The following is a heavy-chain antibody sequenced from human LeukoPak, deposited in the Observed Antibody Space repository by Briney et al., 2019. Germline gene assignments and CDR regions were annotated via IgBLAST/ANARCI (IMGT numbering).Heavy chain of an antibody. CDR3: AREATLRDFYDAFDI. V-gene: IGHV3-20*04. D-gene: IGHD4-17*01. CDR2: INWNGGST. J-gene: IGHJ3*02. Sequence: GGSLRLSCAASRSTFDDYGMSWVRQAPGKGLEWVSGINWNGGSTGYADSVKGRFTISRDNAENSLYLQMSSLRAEDTALYYCAREATLRDFYDAFDIWGQGTMVTVSS. CDR1: RSTFDDYG.